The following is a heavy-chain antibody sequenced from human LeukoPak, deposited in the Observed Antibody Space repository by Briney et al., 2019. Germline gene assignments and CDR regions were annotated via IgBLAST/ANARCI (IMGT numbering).Heavy chain of an antibody. D-gene: IGHD5-18*01. CDR1: GSSLSELS. CDR3: AAGRPYSLLDY. J-gene: IGHJ4*02. V-gene: IGHV1-24*01. Sequence: ASVKVSCTVSGSSLSELSLYWVRQAPAKGLDWMGGFDVIESEKFYAQKFQGRVTIIEDSSKDTAYMELRSLTPDGTALYYCAAGRPYSLLDYWGQGTLVTVS. CDR2: FDVIESEK.